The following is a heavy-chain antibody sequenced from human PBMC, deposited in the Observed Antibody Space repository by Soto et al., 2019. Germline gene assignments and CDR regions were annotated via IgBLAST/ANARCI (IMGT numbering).Heavy chain of an antibody. CDR2: IHYEGST. CDR3: ATGRRSGWYHFDS. D-gene: IGHD6-19*01. J-gene: IGHJ4*02. CDR1: GGSITTYY. Sequence: QVQLQESGPGLVKPSETLSLTCTVSGGSITTYYWSWIRQPPGKGLEGIGYIHYEGSTNYNPSLKSRVTILVDTSQNQFSLKLTSVTAADTAVYFCATGRRSGWYHFDSWGQGTLVTVSS. V-gene: IGHV4-59*01.